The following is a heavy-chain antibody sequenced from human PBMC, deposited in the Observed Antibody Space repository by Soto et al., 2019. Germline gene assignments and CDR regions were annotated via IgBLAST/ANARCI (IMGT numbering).Heavy chain of an antibody. D-gene: IGHD2-8*01. V-gene: IGHV3-15*01. Sequence: GGSLRLSCAASGFTFSHAWTTWVRQAPGKGLEWVGRIKTKGDGETIDYASSVKDRFTIARDDSKNTVTLLMNSLKTEDTAVYYFTTRIMPVAGSNCAYWSQGALVPVSS. CDR2: IKTKGDGETI. CDR1: GFTFSHAW. J-gene: IGHJ4*02. CDR3: TTRIMPVAGSNCAY.